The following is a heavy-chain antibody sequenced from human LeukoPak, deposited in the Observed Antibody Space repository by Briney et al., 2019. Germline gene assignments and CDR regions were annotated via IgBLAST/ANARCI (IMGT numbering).Heavy chain of an antibody. Sequence: PETLSLTCAVYGGSFSGYYWSWIRQPPGKGLEWIGEINHSGSTNYNPSLKSRVTISVDTSKNQFSLKLSSVTAADTAVYYCARGFRYSNYYYGMDVWGQGTTVTVSS. CDR2: INHSGST. V-gene: IGHV4-34*01. CDR1: GGSFSGYY. CDR3: ARGFRYSNYYYGMDV. D-gene: IGHD4-11*01. J-gene: IGHJ6*02.